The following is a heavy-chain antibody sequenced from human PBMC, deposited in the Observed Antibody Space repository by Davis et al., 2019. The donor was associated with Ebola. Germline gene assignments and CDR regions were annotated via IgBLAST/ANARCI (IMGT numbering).Heavy chain of an antibody. D-gene: IGHD6-19*01. CDR1: GFTFSNYA. CDR2: ISGSGDST. V-gene: IGHV3-23*01. Sequence: GGSLRLSCAASGFTFSNYAMTWVRQAPGKGLEWVSTISGSGDSTNYADSVKGRFTISRDNSKNTLYLQMNSLRAEDTAVYNCAKDHNSGWYSVKDCLNYWGKGPWSPSPQ. J-gene: IGHJ4*03. CDR3: AKDHNSGWYSVKDCLNY.